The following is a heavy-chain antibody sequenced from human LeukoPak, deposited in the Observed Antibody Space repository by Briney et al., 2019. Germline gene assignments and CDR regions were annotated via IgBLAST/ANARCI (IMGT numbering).Heavy chain of an antibody. V-gene: IGHV4-4*07. D-gene: IGHD3/OR15-3a*01. CDR2: FYTSGNT. CDR1: GGPISSYY. J-gene: IGHJ2*01. CDR3: ARDEGTNWYFDL. Sequence: SETLSLTCTVSGGPISSYYWSWIRLPAGKGLEWIGRFYTSGNTNYNPSLKSRVTMSVDTSKNQFSLKLSSVTAADTAVYYCARDEGTNWYFDLWGRGTLVTVSS.